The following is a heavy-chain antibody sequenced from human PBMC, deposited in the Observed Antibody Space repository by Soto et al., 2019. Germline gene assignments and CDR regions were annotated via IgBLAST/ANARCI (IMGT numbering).Heavy chain of an antibody. D-gene: IGHD6-13*01. CDR3: ARTTMFKPGYSSTGWFDP. V-gene: IGHV3-21*01. J-gene: IGHJ5*02. CDR2: ISSSSSYI. Sequence: EVQLVESGGGLVKPGGSLRLSCAASGFTFSSYSMNWVRQAPGKGLEWVSSISSSSSYIYYADSVKGRFTISRDNAKNSLYLQMNSLRAEDTAVYYCARTTMFKPGYSSTGWFDPWGQGTLVTVSS. CDR1: GFTFSSYS.